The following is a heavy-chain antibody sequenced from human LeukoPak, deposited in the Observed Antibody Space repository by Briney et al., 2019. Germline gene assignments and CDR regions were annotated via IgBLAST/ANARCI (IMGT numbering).Heavy chain of an antibody. CDR1: GGSFSGYY. Sequence: SETLSLTCAVYGGSFSGYYWSWIRQPPGKGLEWIGEINHSGSTNYNPSLKSRVTISVDTSKNQFSLKLSSVTAADTAVYYCARGLSYGSGSYHNRIRYGMDVWGQGTTVTVSS. CDR3: ARGLSYGSGSYHNRIRYGMDV. V-gene: IGHV4-34*01. D-gene: IGHD3-10*01. J-gene: IGHJ6*02. CDR2: INHSGST.